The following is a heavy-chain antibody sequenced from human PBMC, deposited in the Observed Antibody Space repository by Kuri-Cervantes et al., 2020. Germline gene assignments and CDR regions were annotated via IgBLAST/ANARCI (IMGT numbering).Heavy chain of an antibody. V-gene: IGHV3-7*01. Sequence: GESLKISCAASGFTFSSYWMSWVRKAPGKGLEWVANIKQDGSEKYYVDSVKGRFTISRDNAKNSLYLQMNSLRAEDTAVYYCARRYCTGGVCYRPEYYFDYWGQGTLVTVSS. J-gene: IGHJ4*02. CDR2: IKQDGSEK. D-gene: IGHD2-8*02. CDR3: ARRYCTGGVCYRPEYYFDY. CDR1: GFTFSSYW.